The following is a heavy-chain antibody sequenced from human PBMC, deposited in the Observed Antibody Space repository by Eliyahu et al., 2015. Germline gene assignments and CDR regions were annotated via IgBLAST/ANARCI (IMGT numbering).Heavy chain of an antibody. J-gene: IGHJ4*02. CDR2: ISGSXGST. CDR1: GFTFSXXV. CDR3: AKAYSSGWHPIGY. D-gene: IGHD6-19*01. V-gene: IGHV3-23*01. Sequence: EVQLLESGGGLVQXGGSLRLSCXAXGFTFSXXVXXWVRQAPGKGLEWVSTISGSXGSTYYTDSVKGRFAFSRDNSKNTLYLQMNSLRAEDTAVYYCAKAYSSGWHPIGYWGQGTLVTVSS.